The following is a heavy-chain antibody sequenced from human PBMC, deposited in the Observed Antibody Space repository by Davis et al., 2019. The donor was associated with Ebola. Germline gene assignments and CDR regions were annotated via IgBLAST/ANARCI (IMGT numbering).Heavy chain of an antibody. CDR2: IRNRGNNYIT. Sequence: GGSLRLSCAASGFTFSDYYMDWVRQAPGKGLEWVGRIRNRGNNYITDYAASVKGRFTISRDDSKNSLHLQMNSLRVEDTAVYYCAKDGFTVIDGFDGDRDWYFDLWGRGTLVTVSS. CDR3: AKDGFTVIDGFDGDRDWYFDL. V-gene: IGHV3-72*01. D-gene: IGHD3-22*01. J-gene: IGHJ2*01. CDR1: GFTFSDYY.